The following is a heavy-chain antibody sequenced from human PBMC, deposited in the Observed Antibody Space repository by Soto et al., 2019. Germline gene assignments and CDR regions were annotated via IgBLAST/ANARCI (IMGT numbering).Heavy chain of an antibody. CDR1: GGSISSSSYY. Sequence: SETLSLTCTVSGGSISSSSYYWGWIRQPPGKGLEWIGSIYYSGSTYYNPSPKSRVTISVDTSKNQFSLKLSSVTAADTAVYYCARQPITLNWFDPWGQGTLVTVSS. CDR3: ARQPITLNWFDP. V-gene: IGHV4-39*01. CDR2: IYYSGST. J-gene: IGHJ5*02. D-gene: IGHD3-10*01.